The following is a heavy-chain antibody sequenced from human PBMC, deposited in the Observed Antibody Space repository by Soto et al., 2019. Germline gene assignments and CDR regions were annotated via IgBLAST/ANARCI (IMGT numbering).Heavy chain of an antibody. J-gene: IGHJ5*02. D-gene: IGHD7-27*01. V-gene: IGHV1-2*04. Sequence: QVQLVQSGAEVKKPGASVKVSCKASGYTFTGYYMHWVRQAPGQGLEWMGWINPNSGGTNYAQKFQGWVTMTRDTSISTAYMELSRLGSDDTAVYYCARDRAPWGEPAYGWFDPWGQGTLVTVSS. CDR2: INPNSGGT. CDR1: GYTFTGYY. CDR3: ARDRAPWGEPAYGWFDP.